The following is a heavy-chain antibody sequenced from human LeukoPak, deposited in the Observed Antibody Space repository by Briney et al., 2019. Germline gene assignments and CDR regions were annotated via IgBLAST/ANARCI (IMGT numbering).Heavy chain of an antibody. V-gene: IGHV3-7*05. J-gene: IGHJ4*02. D-gene: IGHD3-22*01. CDR3: ARDLDYDSSGLDY. CDR1: GFTFSRYW. Sequence: GGSLRLSCAASGFTFSRYWMNWVRQAPGKGLEWVANIKHGGSEKYYVDSVKGRFTISRDNVKNSLSLQMHSLRAEDTAVYFCARDLDYDSSGLDYWGQGTLVTVSS. CDR2: IKHGGSEK.